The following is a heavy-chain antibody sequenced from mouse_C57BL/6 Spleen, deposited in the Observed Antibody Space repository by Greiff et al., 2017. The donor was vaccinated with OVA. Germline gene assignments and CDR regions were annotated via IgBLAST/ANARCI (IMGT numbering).Heavy chain of an antibody. J-gene: IGHJ4*01. V-gene: IGHV1-26*01. Sequence: EVQLQQSGPELVKPGASVKISCKASGYTFTDYYMNWVKQSHGKSLEWIGDINPNNGGTSYNQKFKGKATLTVDKSSSTAYMELRSLTSEDSAVYYCAREDRRSYDAMDYWGQGTSVTVSS. CDR2: INPNNGGT. CDR1: GYTFTDYY. CDR3: AREDRRSYDAMDY. D-gene: IGHD3-3*01.